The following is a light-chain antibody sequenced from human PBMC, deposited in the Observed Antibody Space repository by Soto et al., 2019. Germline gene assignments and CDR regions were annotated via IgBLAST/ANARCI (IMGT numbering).Light chain of an antibody. V-gene: IGKV2-28*01. Sequence: DIVLTQSPLSLPVTPGEPASISCRSSQSLLQSNGNNHVDWYLQRPGQSPQLLLYLASSRASGVPDRYSGSGSGTDFSLEISRVEAEDVGLYYCLQAAQSPLTFGQGTRLEIK. CDR2: LAS. CDR3: LQAAQSPLT. CDR1: QSLLQSNGNNH. J-gene: IGKJ5*01.